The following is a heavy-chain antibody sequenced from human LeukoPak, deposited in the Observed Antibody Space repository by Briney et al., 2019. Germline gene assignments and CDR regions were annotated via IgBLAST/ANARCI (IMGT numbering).Heavy chain of an antibody. V-gene: IGHV1-69*06. J-gene: IGHJ4*02. CDR1: GDILRTYA. Sequence: SVKVSCKASGDILRTYALSWVRQVPGQGLEWMGGIIPLFGTANYAQRFQGRVTITADKSTSTAYMELSSLRSEDTAVYYCAALTERSLEMATIDPFDYWGQGTLVSVSS. CDR3: AALTERSLEMATIDPFDY. D-gene: IGHD5-24*01. CDR2: IIPLFGTA.